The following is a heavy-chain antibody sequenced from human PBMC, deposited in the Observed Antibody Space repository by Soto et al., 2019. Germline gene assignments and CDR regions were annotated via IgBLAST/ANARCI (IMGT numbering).Heavy chain of an antibody. D-gene: IGHD5-18*01. V-gene: IGHV3-7*05. CDR2: INLDGSEK. J-gene: IGHJ6*02. CDR3: ARDGSTSWYSYDYHGMDV. CDR1: GFTFSTYW. Sequence: EVQLVESGGGLVQPGGSLRLSCAASGFTFSTYWLSWVRQVPGKGLEWVANINLDGSEKNYVDSVQGRFTISRDNARNSLYLHMSSLRAEDTALYYCARDGSTSWYSYDYHGMDVWGQGTTVTVSS.